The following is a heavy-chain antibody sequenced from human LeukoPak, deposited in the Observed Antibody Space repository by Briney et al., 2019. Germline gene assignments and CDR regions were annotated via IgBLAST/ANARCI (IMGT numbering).Heavy chain of an antibody. CDR2: ISAYKGNT. Sequence: GASMKVSCKASGYTLTSNGISWVRQAPGQGLEWMGWISAYKGNTNYAQKFQGRVTMTTDTSTSTAYMELRSLRSDDTAVYYCARWRGADVLRYSDYEMEPAAPSGHFDHWGQGTLVTVSS. J-gene: IGHJ4*02. CDR3: ARWRGADVLRYSDYEMEPAAPSGHFDH. V-gene: IGHV1-18*04. D-gene: IGHD3-9*01. CDR1: GYTLTSNG.